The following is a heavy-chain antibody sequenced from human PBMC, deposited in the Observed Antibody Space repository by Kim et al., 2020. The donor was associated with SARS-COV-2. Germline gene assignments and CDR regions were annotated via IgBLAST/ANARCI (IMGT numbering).Heavy chain of an antibody. Sequence: ASVKVSCKASGYSFTSYYMHWVRQAPGQGLEWMGIINASGGSTTYAQRLQGRVTMTRDTSTRTVYMEMSSLRSEDTAVYYCARGGGAKPRVDYWGQGTLVTVSS. CDR3: ARGGGAKPRVDY. CDR2: INASGGST. CDR1: GYSFTSYY. D-gene: IGHD3-16*01. V-gene: IGHV1-46*04. J-gene: IGHJ4*02.